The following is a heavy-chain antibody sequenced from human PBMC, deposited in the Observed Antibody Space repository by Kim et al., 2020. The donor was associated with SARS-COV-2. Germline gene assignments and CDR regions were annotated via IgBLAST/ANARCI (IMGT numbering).Heavy chain of an antibody. CDR3: ARPTMNWD. CDR2: SGTT. D-gene: IGHD7-27*01. J-gene: IGHJ4*02. Sequence: SGTTNYNPSLKSRVTRSVDTSTNQFSLKLSSVTAADTAVYYWARPTMNWDWGQGTLVTVSS. V-gene: IGHV4-34*01.